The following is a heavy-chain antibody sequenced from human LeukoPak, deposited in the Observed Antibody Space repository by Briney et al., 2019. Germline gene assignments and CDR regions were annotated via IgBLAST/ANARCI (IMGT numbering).Heavy chain of an antibody. D-gene: IGHD2/OR15-2a*01. CDR2: IYFPGHT. Sequence: SETLSLTCTVSGGSISGDYWSWIRQSPGKELELIGYIYFPGHTNYKPSLRSRVTISGDTSKNVFSLTLNSVTAAATAISYCARQGGTYFPHFDVWGPGTLVTVSS. J-gene: IGHJ4*02. V-gene: IGHV4-59*08. CDR1: GGSISGDY. CDR3: ARQGGTYFPHFDV.